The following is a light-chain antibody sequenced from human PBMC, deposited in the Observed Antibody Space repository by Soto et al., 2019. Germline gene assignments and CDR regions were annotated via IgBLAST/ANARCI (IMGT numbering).Light chain of an antibody. J-gene: IGKJ1*01. V-gene: IGKV3-15*01. CDR1: QSVSSK. CDR3: QQYNSWLWT. Sequence: EIVMTQSPATLSVSPGEGATLSCRASQSVSSKLAWYQQKPGQAPRLLIYGASTRATGIPARFSGSGSGTEFTLIISSLQSEDSAVYYCQQYNSWLWTFGQETKVGIK. CDR2: GAS.